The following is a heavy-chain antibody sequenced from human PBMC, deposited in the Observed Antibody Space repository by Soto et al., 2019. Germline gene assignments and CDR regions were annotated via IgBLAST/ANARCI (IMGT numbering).Heavy chain of an antibody. CDR2: IYPGDSDT. D-gene: IGHD6-13*01. Sequence: PGESLKISCKGSGYSFTSYWIGWVRQMPGKGLEWMGIIYPGDSDTRYSPSFQGQVTISADKSISTAYLQWSSLKASDTAMYYCARHKTVAAAGRDPYYYYGMDVWGQGTTVTVSS. CDR1: GYSFTSYW. CDR3: ARHKTVAAAGRDPYYYYGMDV. V-gene: IGHV5-51*01. J-gene: IGHJ6*02.